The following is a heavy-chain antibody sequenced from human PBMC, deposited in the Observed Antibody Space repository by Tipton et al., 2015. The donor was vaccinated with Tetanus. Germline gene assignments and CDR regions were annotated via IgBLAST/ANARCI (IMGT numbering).Heavy chain of an antibody. J-gene: IGHJ4*02. V-gene: IGHV3-21*01. CDR1: GFTFSNYK. Sequence: SLRLSCEVSGFTFSNYKMNWVRQAPGRGLEWVSSISSTSRCMYYADSVKGRFTISRDNAKSSLFLQMNSLRDDDTAVYYCVSGSALDYWGQGTLTTVSS. CDR2: ISSTSRCM. CDR3: VSGSALDY. D-gene: IGHD6-25*01.